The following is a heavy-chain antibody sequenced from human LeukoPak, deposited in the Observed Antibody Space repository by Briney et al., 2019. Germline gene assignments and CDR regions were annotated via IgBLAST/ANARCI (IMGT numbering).Heavy chain of an antibody. V-gene: IGHV5-51*01. CDR2: IYPGDSDT. Sequence: GESLKISCKGSGYSFTSYWIGWVRQMPGKGLEWMGIIYPGDSDTRYSPSFQGQVTISADKSISTAYPQWSSLKASDTAMYYCARSIAAAGTSADYWGQGTLVTVSS. D-gene: IGHD6-13*01. CDR1: GYSFTSYW. CDR3: ARSIAAAGTSADY. J-gene: IGHJ4*02.